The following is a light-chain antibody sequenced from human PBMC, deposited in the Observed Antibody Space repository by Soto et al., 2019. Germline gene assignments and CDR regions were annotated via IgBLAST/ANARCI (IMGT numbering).Light chain of an antibody. CDR2: DGS. CDR3: QHYFNWPYT. J-gene: IGKJ2*01. V-gene: IGKV3-11*01. CDR1: QGINNY. Sequence: EIVSTQSPDTLSLSPGDRATLSCRASQGINNYLAWYQQKPGQAPRLLIYDGSNRATGIPARFSGSGSGTDFTLTISSLEPEDFAVYYCQHYFNWPYTFGQGTKVDIK.